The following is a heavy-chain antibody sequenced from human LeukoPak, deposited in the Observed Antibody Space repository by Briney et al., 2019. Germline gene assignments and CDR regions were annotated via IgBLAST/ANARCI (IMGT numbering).Heavy chain of an antibody. D-gene: IGHD3-10*01. V-gene: IGHV3-23*01. J-gene: IGHJ3*02. CDR2: ISGSGSST. CDR1: GFTFSSYA. CDR3: AKSIRGLLWFGEPAFDAFDI. Sequence: PGGSLRLSCAASGFTFSSYAMSWVRQAPGKGLEWVSDISGSGSSTYYADSVKGRFTISRDNSKNTLYLQMNSLRAEDTAVYYCAKSIRGLLWFGEPAFDAFDIWGQGTMVTVSS.